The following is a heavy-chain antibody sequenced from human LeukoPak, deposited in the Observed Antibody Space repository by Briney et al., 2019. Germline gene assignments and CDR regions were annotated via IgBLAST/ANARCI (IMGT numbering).Heavy chain of an antibody. D-gene: IGHD3-9*01. Sequence: GGSLRLSCAASGFTFSSYGMHWVRQAPGKGLEWVAVISYDGSNKYYADSVKGRFTISRDNSKNTLYLQMNSLRAEDTAVYYCAKCMDILTGYLWSLDYWGQGTLVTVSS. CDR3: AKCMDILTGYLWSLDY. V-gene: IGHV3-30*18. J-gene: IGHJ4*02. CDR2: ISYDGSNK. CDR1: GFTFSSYG.